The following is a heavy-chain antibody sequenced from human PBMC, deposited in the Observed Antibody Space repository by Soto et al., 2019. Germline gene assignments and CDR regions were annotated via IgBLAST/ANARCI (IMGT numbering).Heavy chain of an antibody. V-gene: IGHV1-3*01. CDR3: AWGGPAYYDFWSGYPTYYSYYYGLNV. J-gene: IGHJ6*02. CDR1: GYTFTSYA. CDR2: INAGNGNT. D-gene: IGHD3-3*01. Sequence: ASVKVSCKASGYTFTSYAMHWVRQAPGQRLEWMGWINAGNGNTKYSQKFQGRVTITRDTSASTAYMELSSLRSEDKAVYYCAWGGPAYYDFWSGYPTYYSYYYGLNVWGQGTTVTFSS.